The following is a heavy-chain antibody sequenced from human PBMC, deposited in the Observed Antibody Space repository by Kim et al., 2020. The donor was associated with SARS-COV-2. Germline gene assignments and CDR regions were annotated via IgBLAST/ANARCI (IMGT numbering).Heavy chain of an antibody. CDR2: IYHSGST. D-gene: IGHD3-9*01. J-gene: IGHJ4*02. Sequence: SETLSLTCAVSGGSISSSNWWSWVRQPPGKGLEWIGEIYHSGSTNYNPSLKSRVTISVDKSKNQFSLKLSSVTAADTAVYYCARVSLDYDILTGFDYWGQGTLVTVSS. CDR1: GGSISSSNW. V-gene: IGHV4-4*02. CDR3: ARVSLDYDILTGFDY.